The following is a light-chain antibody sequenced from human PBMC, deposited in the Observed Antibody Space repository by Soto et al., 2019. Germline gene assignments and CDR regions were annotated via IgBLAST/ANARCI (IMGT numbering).Light chain of an antibody. CDR3: QQRSNWPLT. V-gene: IGKV3-11*01. Sequence: DIVMTQSPASLAVSPGERATLSCRASQNISRSLAWYQQKPGQAPRLLIYDASNRATGIPARFSGSGSGTDFTLTISSLEPEDFAVYYCQQRSNWPLTFGQGTRLEIK. CDR1: QNISRS. J-gene: IGKJ5*01. CDR2: DAS.